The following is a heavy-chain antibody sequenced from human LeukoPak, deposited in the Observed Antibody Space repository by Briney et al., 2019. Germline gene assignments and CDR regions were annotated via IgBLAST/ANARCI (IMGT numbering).Heavy chain of an antibody. CDR2: MNPNSGNT. Sequence: GASVKVSCKAPGYTFTSYDINWVRQATGQGLEWMGWMNPNSGNTGYAQKFQGRVTMTRNTSISTAYMELSSLRSEDTAVYYCARVSVPGTYYYDSSGYNMAFDIWGQGTMVTVSS. CDR3: ARVSVPGTYYYDSSGYNMAFDI. D-gene: IGHD3-22*01. J-gene: IGHJ3*02. CDR1: GYTFTSYD. V-gene: IGHV1-8*01.